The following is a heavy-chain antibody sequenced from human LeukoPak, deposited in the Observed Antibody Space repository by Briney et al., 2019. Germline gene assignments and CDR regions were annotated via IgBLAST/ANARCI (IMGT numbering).Heavy chain of an antibody. Sequence: SETLSLTCTVSGGSISSGSYYWRWVRQPAGKGLEWVGRIYTSGSTNYNPSLKSRVTISVDTSKNQFSLKLSSVTAADTAVYYCARGYCSGGSCYRPRYDAFDIWGQGTMVTVSS. V-gene: IGHV4-61*02. CDR1: GGSISSGSYY. J-gene: IGHJ3*02. CDR3: ARGYCSGGSCYRPRYDAFDI. D-gene: IGHD2-15*01. CDR2: IYTSGST.